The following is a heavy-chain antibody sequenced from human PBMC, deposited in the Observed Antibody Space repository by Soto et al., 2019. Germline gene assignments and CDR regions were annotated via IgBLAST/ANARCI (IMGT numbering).Heavy chain of an antibody. CDR1: GGTFSSYA. CDR3: ATAPYVWGSYRYHFDY. V-gene: IGHV1-69*13. CDR2: IIPIFGTA. Sequence: SVKVSCKASGGTFSSYAISWVRQAPGKGLEWMGGIIPIFGTANYAQKFQGRVTITADESTSTAYMELSSLRSEDTAVYYCATAPYVWGSYRYHFDYWGQGTLVTVSS. D-gene: IGHD3-16*02. J-gene: IGHJ4*02.